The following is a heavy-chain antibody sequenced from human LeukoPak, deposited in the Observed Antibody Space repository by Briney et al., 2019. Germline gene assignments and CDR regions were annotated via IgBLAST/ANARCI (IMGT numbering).Heavy chain of an antibody. V-gene: IGHV4-31*03. D-gene: IGHD3-10*01. Sequence: PSQTLSLTCTVSGGSISSGGYYWSWIRQHPGKGLEGIGYIYYSGSTYYNPSLKSRVTISVDTSKNQFSLKLSSVTAADTAVYYCAREPYGSGSYPEGNWFDPWGQGTLVTVSS. CDR2: IYYSGST. CDR1: GGSISSGGYY. J-gene: IGHJ5*02. CDR3: AREPYGSGSYPEGNWFDP.